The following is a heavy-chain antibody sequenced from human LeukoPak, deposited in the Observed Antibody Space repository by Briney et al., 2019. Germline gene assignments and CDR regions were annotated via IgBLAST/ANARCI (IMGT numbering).Heavy chain of an antibody. Sequence: ASVKVSCKASGYTFTDYYMHWVRQAPGQGLEWMGWINPNSGGTNYAQKFQGRVTMTRDTSISTAYMELSRLRSDDTAVYYCARDVRVVPAAILNWFDPWGQGTLVTVSS. D-gene: IGHD2-2*01. CDR3: ARDVRVVPAAILNWFDP. J-gene: IGHJ5*02. CDR2: INPNSGGT. CDR1: GYTFTDYY. V-gene: IGHV1-2*02.